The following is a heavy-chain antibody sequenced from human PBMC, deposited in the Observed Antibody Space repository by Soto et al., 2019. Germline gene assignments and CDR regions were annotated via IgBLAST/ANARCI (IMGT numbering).Heavy chain of an antibody. CDR3: ANKDGYYYYMGV. J-gene: IGHJ6*03. CDR1: GFTFSSYA. CDR2: ISPSGGGT. Sequence: EVQLLESGGRLVQPGGSLRLSCAVSGFTFSSYAMTWVRQAPGKGLEWVSTISPSGGGTYYADSVKGRFTISRDNSKNTLYLQMNSRRADDTAVYYCANKDGYYYYMGVWGKGTTVTVSS. D-gene: IGHD2-15*01. V-gene: IGHV3-23*01.